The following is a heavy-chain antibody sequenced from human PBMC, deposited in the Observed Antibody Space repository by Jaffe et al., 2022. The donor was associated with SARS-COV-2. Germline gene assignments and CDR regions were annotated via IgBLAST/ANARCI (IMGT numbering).Heavy chain of an antibody. D-gene: IGHD3-3*01. J-gene: IGHJ5*02. V-gene: IGHV1-3*01. Sequence: QVQLVQSGAEVKKPGASVKVSCKASGYTFTSYAMHWVRQAPGQRLEWMGWINAGNGNTKYSQKFQGRVTITRDTSASTAYMELSSLRSEDTAVYYCAREYDLEGWLNWFDPWGQGTLVTVSS. CDR3: AREYDLEGWLNWFDP. CDR1: GYTFTSYA. CDR2: INAGNGNT.